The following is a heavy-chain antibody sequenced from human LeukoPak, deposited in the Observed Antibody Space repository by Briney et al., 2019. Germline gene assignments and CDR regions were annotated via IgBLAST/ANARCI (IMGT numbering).Heavy chain of an antibody. Sequence: SETLSLTCTVSGGSISSYYWSWIRQPAGKGLEWIGRIYTSGSTNYNPSLKSRVTMSVGTSKNQFSLKLSSVTAADTAVYYCARDGNYDSSGYLSKDAFDIWGQGTMVTVSS. J-gene: IGHJ3*02. CDR2: IYTSGST. CDR3: ARDGNYDSSGYLSKDAFDI. CDR1: GGSISSYY. V-gene: IGHV4-4*07. D-gene: IGHD3-22*01.